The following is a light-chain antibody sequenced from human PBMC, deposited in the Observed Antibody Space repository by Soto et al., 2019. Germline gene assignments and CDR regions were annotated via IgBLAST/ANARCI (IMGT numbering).Light chain of an antibody. V-gene: IGLV2-11*01. CDR1: SSDVGAYKY. Sequence: QSALTQPRSVSGSPGQSVTISCTGTSSDVGAYKYVSWYQHYPGEAPKLIIFDVSERPAGVPHRFSGSKSANTASLTISGLEAEDEADYYCCSYAGNYGYVFGTGTKVTVL. CDR2: DVS. CDR3: CSYAGNYGYV. J-gene: IGLJ1*01.